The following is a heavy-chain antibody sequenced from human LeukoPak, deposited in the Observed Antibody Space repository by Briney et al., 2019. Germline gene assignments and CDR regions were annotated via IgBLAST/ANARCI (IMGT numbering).Heavy chain of an antibody. Sequence: GRSLRLSCAASGFTFSSYGMHWVRQAPGKGLEWVAVISYDGSNKYYADSVKGRFTISRDNSKSTLYLQMNSLRAEDTAVYYCAKVGSRAKQADYWGQGTLVTVSS. CDR3: AKVGSRAKQADY. D-gene: IGHD3-16*01. J-gene: IGHJ4*02. CDR1: GFTFSSYG. CDR2: ISYDGSNK. V-gene: IGHV3-30*18.